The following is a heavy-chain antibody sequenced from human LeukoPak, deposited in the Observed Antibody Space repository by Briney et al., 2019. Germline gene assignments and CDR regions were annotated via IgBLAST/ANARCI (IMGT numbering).Heavy chain of an antibody. V-gene: IGHV4-4*09. CDR3: ARHRYSTSSRAAFDI. CDR1: GGSISSYY. Sequence: SETLSLTCTASGGSISSYYWSWIRQPPGKGLEWIGYIYISGSTNYNPSLKSRVTISVDTSKNQFSLKLSSVTAADTAVYYCARHRYSTSSRAAFDIWGQGTMVTVSS. CDR2: IYISGST. D-gene: IGHD6-6*01. J-gene: IGHJ3*02.